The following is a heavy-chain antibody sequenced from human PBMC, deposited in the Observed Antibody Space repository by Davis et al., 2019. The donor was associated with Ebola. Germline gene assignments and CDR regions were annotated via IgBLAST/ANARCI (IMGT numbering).Heavy chain of an antibody. Sequence: GGSLRLSCAASGFTFSSYWMSWVRQAPGKGPEWVAIIKQDGGEKYYVDSVKGRFTISRDNAKNSLYLQMNSLRAEDTAVYYCARVQASEGMDVWGKGTTVTVSS. V-gene: IGHV3-7*03. CDR1: GFTFSSYW. CDR3: ARVQASEGMDV. J-gene: IGHJ6*04. CDR2: IKQDGGEK.